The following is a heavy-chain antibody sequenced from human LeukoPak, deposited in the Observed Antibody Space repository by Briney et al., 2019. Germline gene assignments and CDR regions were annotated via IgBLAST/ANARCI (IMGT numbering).Heavy chain of an antibody. CDR3: VRDSRPGGAMGLYHNFDF. CDR1: GFTSSDFW. D-gene: IGHD3-16*01. CDR2: IKEDGSEE. J-gene: IGHJ4*02. V-gene: IGHV3-7*01. Sequence: PVGSLRLSCAASGFTSSDFWMTSVRQTPGKRLEWVSNIKEDGSEEYHVDSVKGRFTISRDNTKSSLSLQMNSLRGDDTAVYYCVRDSRPGGAMGLYHNFDFWGQGTLVTVSS.